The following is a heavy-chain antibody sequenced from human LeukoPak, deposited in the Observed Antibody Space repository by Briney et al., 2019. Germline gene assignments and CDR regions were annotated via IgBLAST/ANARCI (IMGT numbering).Heavy chain of an antibody. Sequence: GGSLRLSCAASGFTFSSSAMHWVRQASGKGLEWVGRIRSKANSYATAYAASVKGRFTISRDDSKNTAYLQMNSLKTEDTAVYYCIKAVAPDYWGQGTLVTVSS. CDR3: IKAVAPDY. D-gene: IGHD6-19*01. V-gene: IGHV3-73*01. CDR1: GFTFSSSA. J-gene: IGHJ4*02. CDR2: IRSKANSYAT.